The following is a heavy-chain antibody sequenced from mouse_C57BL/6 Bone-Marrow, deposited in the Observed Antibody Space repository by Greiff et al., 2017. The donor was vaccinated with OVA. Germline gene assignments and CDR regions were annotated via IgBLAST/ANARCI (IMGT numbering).Heavy chain of an antibody. Sequence: EVKLVESGAELVRPGASVTLSCTASGFNIKDDYMHWVKQRPEQGLEWIGWIDPENGDTEYASKFQGKATITADTSSNTADLQLSSLTSADTAAYNSTTWHYGSSSYFDNWGEGTTLAVSS. D-gene: IGHD1-1*01. CDR3: TTWHYGSSSYFDN. CDR2: IDPENGDT. J-gene: IGHJ2*01. V-gene: IGHV14-4*01. CDR1: GFNIKDDY.